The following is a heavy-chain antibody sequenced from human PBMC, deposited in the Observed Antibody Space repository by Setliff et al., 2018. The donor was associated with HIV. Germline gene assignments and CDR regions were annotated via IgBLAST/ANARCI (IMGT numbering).Heavy chain of an antibody. CDR2: IHTSGST. Sequence: PSETLSLTCTVSGGSISSGSHYWTWIRQPAGKGLEWIGHIHTSGSTNYDPSLKRRVTISVDTSKNQFSLKLTSVTAADTAVYYCARAGTIDSSGYYEVWGQGTLVTVSS. J-gene: IGHJ4*02. D-gene: IGHD3-22*01. CDR1: GGSISSGSHY. V-gene: IGHV4-61*09. CDR3: ARAGTIDSSGYYEV.